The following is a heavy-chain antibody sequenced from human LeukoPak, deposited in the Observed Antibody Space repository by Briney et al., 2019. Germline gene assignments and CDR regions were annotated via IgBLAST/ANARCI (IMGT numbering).Heavy chain of an antibody. Sequence: ASVKVSCKASGYTFTGYYMHWVRQAPGQGLEWMGWINPNSGGTNYAQKFQGWVTMTRDTSISTAYMELSRLRSDDTAVYYCARVESSSSGGYFDYWGQGTLVTVSS. CDR1: GYTFTGYY. J-gene: IGHJ4*02. V-gene: IGHV1-2*04. D-gene: IGHD6-6*01. CDR2: INPNSGGT. CDR3: ARVESSSSGGYFDY.